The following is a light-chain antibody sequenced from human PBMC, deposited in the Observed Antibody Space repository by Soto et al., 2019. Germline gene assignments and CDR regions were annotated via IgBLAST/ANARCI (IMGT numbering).Light chain of an antibody. CDR2: GAS. CDR3: EEYDCYPWT. Sequence: IERNRAPPTRYENPGERASMSCRASQSIGSMLAWYQQKPGRAPRLLIYGASSLESGVPARFSGSGSGTEFTLTLSSLQPDDFAVYYCEEYDCYPWTFGQGTKVEI. V-gene: IGKV1-5*01. J-gene: IGKJ1*01. CDR1: QSIGSM.